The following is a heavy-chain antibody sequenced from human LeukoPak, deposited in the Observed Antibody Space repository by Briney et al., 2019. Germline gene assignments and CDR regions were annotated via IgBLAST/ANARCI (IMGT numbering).Heavy chain of an antibody. V-gene: IGHV1-18*01. Sequence: GASLKVSCKASGYTFTSYGISWVRQAPGQGLEWMGWISAYNGNTNYAQKFQGRVTMTTDTSTSTAYMELRSLRSDDTAVYYCARDGYYDILTGHRENWFDPWGQGTLVTVSS. J-gene: IGHJ5*02. CDR1: GYTFTSYG. CDR3: ARDGYYDILTGHRENWFDP. CDR2: ISAYNGNT. D-gene: IGHD3-9*01.